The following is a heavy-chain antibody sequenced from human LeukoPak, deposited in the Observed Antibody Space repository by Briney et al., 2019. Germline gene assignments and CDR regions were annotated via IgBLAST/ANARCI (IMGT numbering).Heavy chain of an antibody. CDR3: ARHFRSDEWDWYYYDSSGSWFDP. D-gene: IGHD3-22*01. J-gene: IGHJ5*02. CDR1: GYSFTSYW. V-gene: IGHV5-51*01. Sequence: PGESLKISCKGSGYSFTSYWIGWVRQMPGKGLEWMGIIYPGDSDTRYSPSFQGQVTISADKSISTAYLQWSSLKASDTAMYYCARHFRSDEWDWYYYDSSGSWFDPWGQGTLVTVSS. CDR2: IYPGDSDT.